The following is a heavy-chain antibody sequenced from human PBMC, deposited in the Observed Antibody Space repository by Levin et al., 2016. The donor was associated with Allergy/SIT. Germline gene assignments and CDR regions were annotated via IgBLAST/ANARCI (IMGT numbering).Heavy chain of an antibody. D-gene: IGHD4-17*01. CDR3: ARGLSCGDYCPGLGFDY. V-gene: IGHV3-7*05. J-gene: IGHJ4*02. CDR2: IKQDGSEK. Sequence: VRQMPGKGLEWVANIKQDGSEKYYVDSLKGRFTISRDDAKNSLYLQMNSLRAEDTAVYYCARGLSCGDYCPGLGFDYWGQGTLVTVSS.